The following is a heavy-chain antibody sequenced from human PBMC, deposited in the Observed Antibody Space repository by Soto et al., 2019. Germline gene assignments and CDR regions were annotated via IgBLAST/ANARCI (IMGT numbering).Heavy chain of an antibody. CDR1: GGTFSSYT. Sequence: ASVKVSCKASGGTFSSYTISWVRQAPGQGLEWMGWINAYNGNTNYAQKLQGRVTMTTDTSTSTAYMELRSLRAEDTAVYYCVRDDFGLGLDYWGLGTLVTVSS. CDR3: VRDDFGLGLDY. V-gene: IGHV1-18*01. CDR2: INAYNGNT. D-gene: IGHD1-26*01. J-gene: IGHJ4*02.